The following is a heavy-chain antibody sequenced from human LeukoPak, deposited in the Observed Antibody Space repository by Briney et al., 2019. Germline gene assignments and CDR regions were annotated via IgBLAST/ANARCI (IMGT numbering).Heavy chain of an antibody. D-gene: IGHD4/OR15-4a*01. J-gene: IGHJ4*02. V-gene: IGHV1-18*04. Sequence: ASVKLSCKGSTYIFFPYGNTWVRQAPAPGIERMGWISGYNGNTNYAQKLKDRVTMTIDTSTNTAYLELRSLRSDDTAVYYCARQVDKTMALPDFWGRGTLVTVSS. CDR3: ARQVDKTMALPDF. CDR1: TYIFFPYG. CDR2: ISGYNGNT.